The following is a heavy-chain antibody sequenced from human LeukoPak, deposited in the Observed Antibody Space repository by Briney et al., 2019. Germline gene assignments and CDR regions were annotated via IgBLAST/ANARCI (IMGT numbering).Heavy chain of an antibody. CDR1: GGSISSDNYY. CDR2: IYTSGST. Sequence: SQTLSLTCTVSGGSISSDNYYWSWIRQPAGKGLEWIGRIYTSGSTNYNPSLKSRVTISVDTSKNQFSLKLSSVTAADTAVYYCARDVGGGYYDRREGGPFDYWGQGTLVTVSS. J-gene: IGHJ4*02. D-gene: IGHD3-22*01. V-gene: IGHV4-61*02. CDR3: ARDVGGGYYDRREGGPFDY.